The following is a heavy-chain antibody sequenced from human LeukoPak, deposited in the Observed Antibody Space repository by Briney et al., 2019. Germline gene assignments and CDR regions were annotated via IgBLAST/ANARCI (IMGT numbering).Heavy chain of an antibody. J-gene: IGHJ4*02. CDR2: IIPIFGTA. CDR1: GGTFSIYA. Sequence: SVTVSCTASGGTFSIYAISWVRQAPGQGLEWMGGIIPIFGTANYAQKFQGRVTITADESTSTAYMELSSLRSEDTAVYYCARDCSSTSCQWGQGTLVTVSS. CDR3: ARDCSSTSCQ. D-gene: IGHD2-2*01. V-gene: IGHV1-69*01.